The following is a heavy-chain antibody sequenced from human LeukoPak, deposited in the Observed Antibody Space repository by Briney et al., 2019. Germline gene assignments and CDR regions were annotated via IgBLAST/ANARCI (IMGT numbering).Heavy chain of an antibody. V-gene: IGHV4-59*08. Sequence: SETLSLTCTVSGGSINNYYWSWIRQPPGKGLEWIGYIDHRGNTNYNPSLKSRVTMSVDTSKNQFSLNLSSVTAADTAVYYCARHGTLDYWGQGTLVTVSS. CDR1: GGSINNYY. CDR2: IDHRGNT. CDR3: ARHGTLDY. J-gene: IGHJ4*02. D-gene: IGHD1-26*01.